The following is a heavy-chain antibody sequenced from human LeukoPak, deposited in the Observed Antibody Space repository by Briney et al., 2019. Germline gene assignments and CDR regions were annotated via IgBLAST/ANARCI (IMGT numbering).Heavy chain of an antibody. D-gene: IGHD5-18*01. CDR2: ITSSSSYI. V-gene: IGHV3-21*01. CDR1: GFTFSVYS. Sequence: TGGSLRLSCAASGFTFSVYSMNWARQAPGKGLEWVSSITSSSSYIYYADSVKGRFTISRDNAKNSLYLQMNSLRAEDTAVYYCAREDTAMVWNPFNIWGQGTMVTVSS. J-gene: IGHJ3*02. CDR3: AREDTAMVWNPFNI.